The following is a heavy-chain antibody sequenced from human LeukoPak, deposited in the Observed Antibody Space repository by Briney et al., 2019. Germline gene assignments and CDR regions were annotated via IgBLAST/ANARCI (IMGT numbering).Heavy chain of an antibody. CDR2: IYYSGST. J-gene: IGHJ6*02. Sequence: SETLSLTCTVSGGSISSYYWSWIRQPPGKGLEWIGYIYYSGSTNYNPSLKSRVTISGDTSKNQFSLKLSSVTAADTAVYYCARGRIAAAQRYYGMDVWGQGTTVTVSS. V-gene: IGHV4-59*01. CDR1: GGSISSYY. D-gene: IGHD6-13*01. CDR3: ARGRIAAAQRYYGMDV.